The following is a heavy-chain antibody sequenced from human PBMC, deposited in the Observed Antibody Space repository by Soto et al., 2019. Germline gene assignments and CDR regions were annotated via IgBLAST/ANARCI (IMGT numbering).Heavy chain of an antibody. V-gene: IGHV3-33*01. CDR3: ERIMCGGDCSAFHY. J-gene: IGHJ4*02. D-gene: IGHD2-21*02. CDR2: IWYDGSNK. Sequence: QVPLVESGGGAVQPGRSLRLSCAASGFTFSSYGMHWVRQAPVEGLEWVAVIWYDGSNKYYADSVKVRFTISRDNSKNTRYLQMNSLRAEDTAVYYCERIMCGGDCSAFHYWGQETLVNVSS. CDR1: GFTFSSYG.